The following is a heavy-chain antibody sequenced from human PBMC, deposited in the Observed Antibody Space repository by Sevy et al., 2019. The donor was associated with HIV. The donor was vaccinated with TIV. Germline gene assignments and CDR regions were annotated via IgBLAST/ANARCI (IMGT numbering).Heavy chain of an antibody. CDR2: IKQEESEK. Sequence: GGSLRLSCAASGFTFSRYWMTWVRQAPGKGLEWVANIKQEESEKYYVDSVKGRFTISRDNAKNSLYLQMNSLRADDTAGYYCARAEQVTMLVVFGGLYFDSWGQGTLVTVSS. CDR3: ARAEQVTMLVVFGGLYFDS. V-gene: IGHV3-7*01. D-gene: IGHD3-22*01. J-gene: IGHJ4*02. CDR1: GFTFSRYW.